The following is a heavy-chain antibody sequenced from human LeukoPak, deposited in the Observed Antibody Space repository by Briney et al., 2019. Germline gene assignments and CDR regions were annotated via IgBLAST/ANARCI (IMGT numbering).Heavy chain of an antibody. CDR1: GYTFTGYY. J-gene: IGHJ4*02. V-gene: IGHV1-2*02. Sequence: ASVKVSCKASGYTFTGYYMHCVRQAPGQGLEWMGWINPNSGDTNYAQNFQGRLTVTRDTTISTAHMELSWLSTDDPAVYYCARVGSSGWYVHPTLDYCGQETQVTVSS. CDR3: ARVGSSGWYVHPTLDY. D-gene: IGHD6-19*01. CDR2: INPNSGDT.